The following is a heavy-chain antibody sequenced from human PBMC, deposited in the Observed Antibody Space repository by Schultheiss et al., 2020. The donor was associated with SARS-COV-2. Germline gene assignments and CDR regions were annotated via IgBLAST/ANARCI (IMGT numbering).Heavy chain of an antibody. Sequence: SQTLSLTCAVYGGSFSGYCWSWIRQPPGKGLEWIGEINHSGSTNYNPSLKSRVTISVDTSKSQFSLKLSSVTAADTAVYYCVQSVTTFENAFDIWGQGTMVTVSS. CDR2: INHSGST. D-gene: IGHD4-17*01. CDR1: GGSFSGYC. CDR3: VQSVTTFENAFDI. J-gene: IGHJ3*02. V-gene: IGHV4-34*01.